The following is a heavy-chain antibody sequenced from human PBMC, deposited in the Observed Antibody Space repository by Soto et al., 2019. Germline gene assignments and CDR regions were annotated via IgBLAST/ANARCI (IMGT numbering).Heavy chain of an antibody. CDR3: AADLAPTDPYNWFEP. CDR2: IYHTGST. V-gene: IGHV4-30-4*01. Sequence: SETLSLTCTVSGGSISRGDYYWSWIRQPPGKGLEWIGFIYHTGSTYYSPSLKNRVAISVDTSKNQFSLKLSSVTAADTAVYYCAADLAPTDPYNWFEPWGQGTLVTVS. J-gene: IGHJ5*02. D-gene: IGHD1-1*01. CDR1: GGSISRGDYY.